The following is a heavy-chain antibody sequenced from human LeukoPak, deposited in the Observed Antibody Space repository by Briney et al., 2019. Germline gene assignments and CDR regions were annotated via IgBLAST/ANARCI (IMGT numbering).Heavy chain of an antibody. CDR2: INPNSGGT. V-gene: IGHV1-2*02. CDR1: GYTFNTYG. Sequence: GASVKVSCKTSGYTFNTYGLSWVRQAPGQGLEWMGWINPNSGGTNYAQKFQGRVTMTRDTSISTAYMELSRLRSDDTAVYYCARDLVRGVKFFGYWGQGTLVTVSS. CDR3: ARDLVRGVKFFGY. J-gene: IGHJ4*02. D-gene: IGHD3-10*01.